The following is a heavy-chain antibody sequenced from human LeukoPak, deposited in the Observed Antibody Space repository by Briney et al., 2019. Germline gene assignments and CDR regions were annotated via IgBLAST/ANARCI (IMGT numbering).Heavy chain of an antibody. CDR3: ARGRRGSSLGAYYFDY. D-gene: IGHD6-6*01. Sequence: GGSLRLSCVVSGFTFSSYWMNWVRQAPGKGLEWVANIKQDGSEKYYVDSVKGRFTISRDNAKNSLYLQMNSLRAEDTAVYYCARGRRGSSLGAYYFDYWGQGTLVTVSS. CDR2: IKQDGSEK. CDR1: GFTFSSYW. V-gene: IGHV3-7*03. J-gene: IGHJ4*02.